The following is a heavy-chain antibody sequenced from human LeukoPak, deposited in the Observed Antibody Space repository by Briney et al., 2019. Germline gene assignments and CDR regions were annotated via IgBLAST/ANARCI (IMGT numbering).Heavy chain of an antibody. Sequence: GASVKVSYKASGYTFTGYYMHWVRQAPGQGLEWMGWINPNSGGTNYAQKFQGRVTMTRDTSISTAYMELSRLRSDDTAVYYCARGAGMIRDNWFDPWGQGTLVTVSS. CDR3: ARGAGMIRDNWFDP. D-gene: IGHD1-1*01. J-gene: IGHJ5*02. CDR1: GYTFTGYY. V-gene: IGHV1-2*02. CDR2: INPNSGGT.